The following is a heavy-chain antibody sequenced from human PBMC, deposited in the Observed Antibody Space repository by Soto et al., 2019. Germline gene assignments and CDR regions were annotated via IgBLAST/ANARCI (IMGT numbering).Heavy chain of an antibody. J-gene: IGHJ3*02. D-gene: IGHD3-22*01. CDR2: FDPEDGET. V-gene: IGHV1-24*01. Sequence: GASVKVPCKVSGYTLTELSMHWVRQAPGKGLEWMGGFDPEDGETIYAQKFQGRVTMTEDTSTDTAYMELSSLRSEDTAVYYCATDSSGYSDALDIWGQGTMVTVSS. CDR1: GYTLTELS. CDR3: ATDSSGYSDALDI.